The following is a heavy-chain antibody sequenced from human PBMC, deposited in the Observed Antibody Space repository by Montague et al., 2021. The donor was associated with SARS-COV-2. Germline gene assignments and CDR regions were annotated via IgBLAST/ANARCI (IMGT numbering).Heavy chain of an antibody. CDR2: INHGGST. CDR1: GTSFSGYY. V-gene: IGHV4-34*01. D-gene: IGHD3-10*01. CDR3: ARLRDGVVPSPILGVGPYYSYYYMDV. J-gene: IGHJ6*03. Sequence: SETLSLTCAVHGTSFSGYYWNWIRQPPGKGLEWIGEINHGGSTKYSPSLKSRLTISADTSKNQFSLKPTSVAAADTAVYFCARLRDGVVPSPILGVGPYYSYYYMDVWVRGTTVTVSS.